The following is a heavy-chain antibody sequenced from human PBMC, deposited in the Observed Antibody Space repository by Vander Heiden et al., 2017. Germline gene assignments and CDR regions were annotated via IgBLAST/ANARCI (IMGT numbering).Heavy chain of an antibody. D-gene: IGHD2-21*02. CDR2: ISSSSSNI. CDR3: ARDYLAYCGGDCYTDYFDY. Sequence: EVQLVESGGGLVQPGGSLRLSCAASGFTFSSHSLNWVRQAPGKGLEWVSYISSSSSNIYYADSVKGRFTISRDNAKNSLYLQMNSLRDEETAVYYCARDYLAYCGGDCYTDYFDYWGQVTLVTVSS. V-gene: IGHV3-48*02. CDR1: GFTFSSHS. J-gene: IGHJ4*02.